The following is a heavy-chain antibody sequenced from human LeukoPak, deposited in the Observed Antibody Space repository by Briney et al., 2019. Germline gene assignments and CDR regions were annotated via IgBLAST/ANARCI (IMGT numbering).Heavy chain of an antibody. CDR2: IRYDGRNK. J-gene: IGHJ4*02. Sequence: GGSLRLSCAASGFTFSTYGMHWVRQAPGKGLEWVAFIRYDGRNKYYADSVKGRFTISRDNSKNTLCLQMNSLRAEDTAIYYCAKVTYGSGTYGAFDLWGQGTLVTVSS. CDR1: GFTFSTYG. CDR3: AKVTYGSGTYGAFDL. D-gene: IGHD3-10*01. V-gene: IGHV3-30*02.